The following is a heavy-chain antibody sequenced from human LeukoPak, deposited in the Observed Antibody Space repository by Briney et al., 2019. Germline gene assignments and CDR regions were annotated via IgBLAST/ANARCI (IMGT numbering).Heavy chain of an antibody. V-gene: IGHV3-21*01. CDR2: ICSSIGCT. Sequence: GGSLRLSCAASAFTFSSHPMGWVRRAPGKGLEWVSSICSSIGCTYYADSVKGRFTISRDNAKNSLYLQMNSLRDEDTAVYYCARGSGDGYNYYFDYWGQGTLVTVSS. J-gene: IGHJ4*02. CDR1: AFTFSSHP. CDR3: ARGSGDGYNYYFDY. D-gene: IGHD5-24*01.